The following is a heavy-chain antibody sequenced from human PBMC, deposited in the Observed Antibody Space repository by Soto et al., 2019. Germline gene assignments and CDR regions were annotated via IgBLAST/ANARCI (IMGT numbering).Heavy chain of an antibody. Sequence: QVQLEESGGGAVQPGRSLRLSCAASGFMFSNSGMHWVRQAPGKGLEWVAVIAYDGKKKYYLDSVKGRFTIARDNSNNSLFLQMNNLTTEDTAVYYCAKDIRPRNWGRGTLVTVSS. CDR1: GFMFSNSG. J-gene: IGHJ4*02. CDR2: IAYDGKKK. D-gene: IGHD2-21*01. CDR3: AKDIRPRN. V-gene: IGHV3-30*18.